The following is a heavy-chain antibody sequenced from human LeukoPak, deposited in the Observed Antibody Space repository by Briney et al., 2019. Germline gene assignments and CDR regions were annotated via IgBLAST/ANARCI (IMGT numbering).Heavy chain of an antibody. CDR2: ISSNGGST. CDR1: GFTFSSYA. D-gene: IGHD4-17*01. Sequence: GGSLRLSCAASGFTFSSYAVHWVRQAPGKGLEYVSAISSNGGSTYYANSVKGRFTISRDNSKNTLYLQMGSLRAEDMAVYYCARRAGDYSHPYDYWGQGTLVTVSS. V-gene: IGHV3-64*01. CDR3: ARRAGDYSHPYDY. J-gene: IGHJ4*02.